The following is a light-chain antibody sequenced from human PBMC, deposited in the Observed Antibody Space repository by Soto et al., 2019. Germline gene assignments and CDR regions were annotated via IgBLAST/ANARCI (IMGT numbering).Light chain of an antibody. Sequence: QSVLAQPPSVSGAPGQRVTISCTGSSSNIGAGYDVHWYQQLPGTAPKLLIYGNSNRPSGVPDRFSGSKSGTLASLAITGLQAEDEADYYCQSYDSSLSVVVGSGGTKVTDL. CDR1: SSNIGAGYD. CDR3: QSYDSSLSVVV. J-gene: IGLJ2*01. V-gene: IGLV1-40*01. CDR2: GNS.